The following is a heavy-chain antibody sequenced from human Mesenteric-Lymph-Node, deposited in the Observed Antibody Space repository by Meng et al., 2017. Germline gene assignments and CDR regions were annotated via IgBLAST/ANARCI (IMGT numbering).Heavy chain of an antibody. Sequence: GESLKISCAASGFTFSDYYMSWIRQAPGKGLEWVSYISCSGSTIYYADSVKGRFTSSRDNAKNSLYLQMNSLRAEDTAVYYCESAHSSGWLDWGQGTLVTVSS. V-gene: IGHV3-11*01. CDR2: ISCSGSTI. CDR3: ESAHSSGWLD. CDR1: GFTFSDYY. D-gene: IGHD6-19*01. J-gene: IGHJ4*02.